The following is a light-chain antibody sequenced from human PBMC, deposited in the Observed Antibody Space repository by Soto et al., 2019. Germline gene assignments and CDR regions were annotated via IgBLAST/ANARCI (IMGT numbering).Light chain of an antibody. V-gene: IGKV4-1*01. Sequence: DIVMTQSPDSLAVSLGERATINCKSSQSVLYSSNNKNYLAWYQQKPGQPPKLLIYWASTRESGVPDRFGGSGSGTDFTLTISSLQAEDVAIYYCQQYYDSWWTFGPGTKVEIK. J-gene: IGKJ1*01. CDR3: QQYYDSWWT. CDR2: WAS. CDR1: QSVLYSSNNKNY.